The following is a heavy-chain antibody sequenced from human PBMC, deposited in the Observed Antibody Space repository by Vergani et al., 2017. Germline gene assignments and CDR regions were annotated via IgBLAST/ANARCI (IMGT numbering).Heavy chain of an antibody. D-gene: IGHD1-1*01. CDR1: GFPFSDYG. CDR2: ISYDGKKK. J-gene: IGHJ6*03. Sequence: QVQLVESGGGEVQPGRSLRLSCSAAGFPFSDYGVHWVRQAPGKGLEWVSVISYDGKKKNYADSVKGRFTISRDNSKNKLYLEMKALRAEDTAVYYCARDFLTRVTTLDYYYMGVWGKGTTVTVSS. CDR3: ARDFLTRVTTLDYYYMGV. V-gene: IGHV3-30*03.